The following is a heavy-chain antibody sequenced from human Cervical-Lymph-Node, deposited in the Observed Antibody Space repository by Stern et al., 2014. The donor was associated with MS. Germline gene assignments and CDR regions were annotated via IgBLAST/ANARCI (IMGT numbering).Heavy chain of an antibody. J-gene: IGHJ3*02. D-gene: IGHD3-22*01. Sequence: VQLVESGGGVVQPGRSLRLSCAASGFTFSVYGMHWVRQAPGKGLEWGTVISYDGSNKYYADSVKGRFTISRDNSKNTLYLQMNSLRAEDTAVYYCAKSTYFYDSSGYLILGAFDIWGQGTIVTVSS. CDR3: AKSTYFYDSSGYLILGAFDI. CDR1: GFTFSVYG. V-gene: IGHV3-30*18. CDR2: ISYDGSNK.